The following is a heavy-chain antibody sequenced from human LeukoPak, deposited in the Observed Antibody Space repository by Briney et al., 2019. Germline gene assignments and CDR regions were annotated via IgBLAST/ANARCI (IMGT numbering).Heavy chain of an antibody. D-gene: IGHD2-2*01. CDR3: ARGRGYCSSTSCPGDFYMDV. J-gene: IGHJ6*03. CDR1: GFTFSDYY. Sequence: GGSLRLSCAASGFTFSDYYMSWIRQAPGKGLEWVSYISSSGSTIYYADSVKGRFTISRDNAKNSLYLQMNSLRAEDTAVYYCARGRGYCSSTSCPGDFYMDVWGKGTTVTVSS. CDR2: ISSSGSTI. V-gene: IGHV3-11*04.